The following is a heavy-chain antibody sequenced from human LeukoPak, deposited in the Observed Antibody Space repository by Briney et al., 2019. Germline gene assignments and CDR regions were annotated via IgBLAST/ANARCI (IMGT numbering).Heavy chain of an antibody. Sequence: PSETLSLTCIVSGGSISSSSYHWGWIRQPPGKGLEWIGNIYYSGSTYYNPSLKSRVTISVDTSKNQFSLKLSSVTAADTAVYYCARLSSLAGLDYWGQGTLVTVSS. J-gene: IGHJ4*02. CDR2: IYYSGST. D-gene: IGHD6-19*01. CDR1: GGSISSSSYH. V-gene: IGHV4-39*01. CDR3: ARLSSLAGLDY.